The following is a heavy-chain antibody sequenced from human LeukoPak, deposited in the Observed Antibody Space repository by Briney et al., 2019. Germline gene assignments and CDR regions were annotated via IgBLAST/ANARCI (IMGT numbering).Heavy chain of an antibody. CDR3: ARDSGYCTNGVCYYFDY. J-gene: IGHJ4*02. V-gene: IGHV1-69*01. CDR2: PIFGTA. Sequence: PIFGTANYAQKFQGRVTITADESTSTAYMELSSLRSEDTAVYYCARDSGYCTNGVCYYFDYWGQGTLVTVSS. D-gene: IGHD2-8*01.